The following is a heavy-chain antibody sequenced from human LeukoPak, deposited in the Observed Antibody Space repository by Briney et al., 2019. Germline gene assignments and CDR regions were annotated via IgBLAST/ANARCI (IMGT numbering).Heavy chain of an antibody. J-gene: IGHJ4*02. CDR1: GFTFSSYA. Sequence: GGSLRLSCAASGFTFSSYAMSWVRQARGKGLEWVSAISGSGGSTYYADSVKGRFTISRDNSKNTLYLQMNSLRAEDTAVYYCAKDIRPGIAAAGTSEGFDYWGQGTLVTVSS. CDR3: AKDIRPGIAAAGTSEGFDY. D-gene: IGHD6-13*01. V-gene: IGHV3-23*01. CDR2: ISGSGGST.